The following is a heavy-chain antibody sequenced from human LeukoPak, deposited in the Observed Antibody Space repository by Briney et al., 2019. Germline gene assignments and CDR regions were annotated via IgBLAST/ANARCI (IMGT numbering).Heavy chain of an antibody. CDR2: INHSGSI. D-gene: IGHD7-27*01. V-gene: IGHV4-34*01. CDR3: AKGVWAPRFDS. Sequence: SEPLSLTCAVYGASFSYDYWSWIRQAPGKGLEWIGEINHSGSITYNPSLKSRVTISAEKSKSQFSLRLTSVTAADTAVYYCAKGVWAPRFDSWGQGTLVTVSS. CDR1: GASFSYDY. J-gene: IGHJ5*01.